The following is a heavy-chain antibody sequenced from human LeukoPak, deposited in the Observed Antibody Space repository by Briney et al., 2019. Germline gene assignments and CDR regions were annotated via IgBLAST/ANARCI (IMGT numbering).Heavy chain of an antibody. CDR2: IYYSGST. CDR1: GGSISSSSYY. CDR3: ARDPATIADDAFDI. D-gene: IGHD6-13*01. Sequence: PSETLSLTCTVSGGSISSSSYYWGWIRQPPGKGLEWIGSIYYSGSTYYNPSLKSRVTISVDTSKNQFSLKLSSVTAADTAVYYCARDPATIADDAFDIWGQGTMVTVSS. J-gene: IGHJ3*02. V-gene: IGHV4-39*07.